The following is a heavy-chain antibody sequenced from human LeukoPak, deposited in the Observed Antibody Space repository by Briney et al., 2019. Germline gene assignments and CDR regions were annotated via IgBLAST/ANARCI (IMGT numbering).Heavy chain of an antibody. CDR1: GFTFSSYA. J-gene: IGHJ4*02. D-gene: IGHD3-22*01. V-gene: IGHV3-23*01. Sequence: PGGSLRLSCAASGFTFSSYAMSWVRQAPGKGLEWASAISGSGGSTYYADSVKGRFTISRDNSKNTLYLQMNSLRAEDTAVYYCAKARSVYYYDSSGYLRNWGQGTLVTVSS. CDR2: ISGSGGST. CDR3: AKARSVYYYDSSGYLRN.